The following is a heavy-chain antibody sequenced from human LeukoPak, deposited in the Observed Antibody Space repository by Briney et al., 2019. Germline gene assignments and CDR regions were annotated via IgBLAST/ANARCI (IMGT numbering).Heavy chain of an antibody. CDR1: GFSFNIYA. D-gene: IGHD4-17*01. Sequence: RGSLRLSCAASGFSFNIYAMTWVRQAPGRGLEWVSTISGTGSDTYYTDSVKGRFTISRDTSKNTLYLQMNSLRADDTAIYYCAKSPSTVTSKSLDYWGQGTLVTVSS. J-gene: IGHJ4*02. CDR2: ISGTGSDT. V-gene: IGHV3-23*01. CDR3: AKSPSTVTSKSLDY.